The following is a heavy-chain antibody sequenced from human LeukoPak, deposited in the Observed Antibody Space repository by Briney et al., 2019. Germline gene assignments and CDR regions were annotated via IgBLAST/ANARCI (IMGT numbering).Heavy chain of an antibody. V-gene: IGHV3-23*01. Sequence: GGPLRLSCTACGFPFSNYVVIWVRQSPGKALEWISTITPSGANTYYAACVTGWLTTSKDNSKDSLHLQMNGLRADDTAIYYCAKNAVVVAATYYIDYWGQGTLVTVSS. D-gene: IGHD2-15*01. CDR2: ITPSGANT. J-gene: IGHJ4*02. CDR3: AKNAVVVAATYYIDY. CDR1: GFPFSNYV.